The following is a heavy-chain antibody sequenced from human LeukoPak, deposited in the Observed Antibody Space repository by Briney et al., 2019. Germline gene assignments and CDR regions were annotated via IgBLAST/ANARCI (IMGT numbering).Heavy chain of an antibody. CDR1: GFTFSRYS. D-gene: IGHD3-3*01. J-gene: IGHJ6*03. CDR3: ARPLESYYYMDV. CDR2: ISSKNVI. V-gene: IGHV3-48*04. Sequence: GGSLRLSCAASGFTFSRYSMNWVRQAPGKRLEWVSYISSKNVIYYADSVKGQFTISRDNAKNSLYLQMNSLRAEDTAVYYCARPLESYYYMDVWGKGTTVTVSS.